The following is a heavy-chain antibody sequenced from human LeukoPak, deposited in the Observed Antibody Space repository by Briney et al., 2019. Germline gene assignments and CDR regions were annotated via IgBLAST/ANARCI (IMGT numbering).Heavy chain of an antibody. CDR1: GFTFSSYG. CDR3: ARDLDPSSSPFPYYFDY. D-gene: IGHD6-6*01. Sequence: PGGSLRLSCAASGFTFSSYGMSWVRQAPGKGLEWVANIKQDGREKYYVDSVKGRFTISRDNAKNSLYLQMNSLRAVDTAVYYCARDLDPSSSPFPYYFDYWGQGTLVTVSS. J-gene: IGHJ4*02. V-gene: IGHV3-7*01. CDR2: IKQDGREK.